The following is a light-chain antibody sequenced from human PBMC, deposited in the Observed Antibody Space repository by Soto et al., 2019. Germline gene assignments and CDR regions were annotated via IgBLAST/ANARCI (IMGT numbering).Light chain of an antibody. V-gene: IGLV1-40*01. J-gene: IGLJ2*01. CDR3: QSYESSLSGWI. CDR1: SSNIGAGYD. CDR2: GNT. Sequence: QSVLTQPPSMSGAPGQGVTISCTGSSSNIGAGYDVHWYQQVPGTAPKLLIYGNTNRPSGVPDRFSASKSGTSASLAISGLQAEDEADYYCQSYESSLSGWIFGGGTKGDRP.